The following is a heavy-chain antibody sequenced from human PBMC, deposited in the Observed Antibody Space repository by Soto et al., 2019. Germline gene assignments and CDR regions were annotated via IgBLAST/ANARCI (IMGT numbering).Heavy chain of an antibody. J-gene: IGHJ4*02. V-gene: IGHV3-48*02. CDR3: SRDDAYKMFY. D-gene: IGHD1-1*01. Sequence: EVQLVESGGDLVQPGGSLRLSCAASGFTFSSYTMNWVRQAPGKGLEWISSITSGGTAVYYAESVRGRFTISRDNAKNSLSLQMNTLRDEDTAVYYCSRDDAYKMFYWGQGTLVTVSS. CDR1: GFTFSSYT. CDR2: ITSGGTAV.